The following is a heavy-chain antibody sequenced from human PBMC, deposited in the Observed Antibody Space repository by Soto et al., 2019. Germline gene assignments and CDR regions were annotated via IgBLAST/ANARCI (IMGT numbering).Heavy chain of an antibody. V-gene: IGHV4-39*01. D-gene: IGHD5-12*01. CDR1: GGSISSSNYY. CDR3: ARSGYGLDY. Sequence: PSETLSLTCTVSGGSISSSNYYWGWIRQPPGKGLEWIGSIYYSGSTYYNPSLKSRVTMSVDTSKNLFSLKLSSVTAADTAVYYCARSGYGLDYWGQGTLVTVSS. J-gene: IGHJ4*02. CDR2: IYYSGST.